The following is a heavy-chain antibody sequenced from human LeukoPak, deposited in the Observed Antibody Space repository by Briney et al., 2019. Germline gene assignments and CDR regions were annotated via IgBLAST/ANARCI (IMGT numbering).Heavy chain of an antibody. D-gene: IGHD3-10*01. Sequence: PGGSLRLSCAASGFTFSSYSMNWVRQAPGKGLEWVSSISSSSSYIYYADSVKGRFTISRDNAKNSLYLQMNSLRAEDTAVYYCARSWFGEYGGGAFDIWGQGTMVTVSS. CDR1: GFTFSSYS. CDR2: ISSSSSYI. V-gene: IGHV3-21*01. J-gene: IGHJ3*02. CDR3: ARSWFGEYGGGAFDI.